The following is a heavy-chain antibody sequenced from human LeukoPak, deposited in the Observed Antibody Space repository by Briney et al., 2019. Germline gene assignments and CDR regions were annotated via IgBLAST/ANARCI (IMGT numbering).Heavy chain of an antibody. CDR3: ARVMGMVATGPFDY. CDR1: GGSISSGGYY. J-gene: IGHJ4*02. D-gene: IGHD5-12*01. Sequence: SETLSLTCTVSGGSISSGGYYWSWIRQPPGKGLEWIGYIYHSGSTYYNPSLKSRVTISVDRSKNQFSLKLSSVTAADTAVYYCARVMGMVATGPFDYWGQGTLVTVSS. CDR2: IYHSGST. V-gene: IGHV4-30-2*01.